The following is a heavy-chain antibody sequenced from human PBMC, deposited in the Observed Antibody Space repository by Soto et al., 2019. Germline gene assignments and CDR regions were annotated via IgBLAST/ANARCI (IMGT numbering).Heavy chain of an antibody. Sequence: GGSLRLSCAASGFTASSNYMSWVRQAPGKGLEWVSVIYSGGSTYYADSVKGRFTISRDNSKNTLFLQMNSLRAEDTAVYYCAREKTGIFDYWGQGTLVTVSS. V-gene: IGHV3-66*01. D-gene: IGHD1-1*01. J-gene: IGHJ4*02. CDR3: AREKTGIFDY. CDR2: IYSGGST. CDR1: GFTASSNY.